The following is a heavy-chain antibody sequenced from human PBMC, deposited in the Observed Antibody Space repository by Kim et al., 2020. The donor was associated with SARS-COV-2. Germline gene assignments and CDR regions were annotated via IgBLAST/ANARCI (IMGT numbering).Heavy chain of an antibody. CDR1: GGSISSSSYY. CDR3: ARQGRYFVRRGAFNI. D-gene: IGHD3-9*01. J-gene: IGHJ3*02. CDR2: IYYSGST. V-gene: IGHV4-39*01. Sequence: SETLSLTCTVSGGSISSSSYYWGWIRQPPGKGLEWIGSIYYSGSTYYNSSLKSRVTISVDTSKNQFSLKLSSVTAADTAVYYCARQGRYFVRRGAFNIWGQGTMVTVSS.